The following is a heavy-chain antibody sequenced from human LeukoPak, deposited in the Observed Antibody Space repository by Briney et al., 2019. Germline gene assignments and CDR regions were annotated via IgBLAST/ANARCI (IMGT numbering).Heavy chain of an antibody. J-gene: IGHJ4*02. CDR3: AREVGYYYDSSGYFDY. V-gene: IGHV3-11*01. CDR1: GFTFSDYY. Sequence: KPGGSLRLSCAASGFTFSDYYMSWIRQAPGKGLEWVSYISSSGSTIYYADSVKGRFTISRDNAKNSLYLQMNSLRAEDTAVYCCAREVGYYYDSSGYFDYWGQGTLVTVSS. CDR2: ISSSGSTI. D-gene: IGHD3-22*01.